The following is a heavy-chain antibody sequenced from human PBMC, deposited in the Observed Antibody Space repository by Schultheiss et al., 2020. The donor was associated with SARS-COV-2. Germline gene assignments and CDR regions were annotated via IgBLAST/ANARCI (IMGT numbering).Heavy chain of an antibody. J-gene: IGHJ3*02. V-gene: IGHV3-11*01. CDR2: ISSSGSTI. D-gene: IGHD5-24*01. Sequence: GGSLRLSCAASGFTFSNAWMSWVRQAPGKGLEWVSYISSSGSTIYYADSVKGRFTISRDNSKNTLYLQMNSLRAEDTAVYYCAKDISRDEDAFDIWGQGTMVTVSS. CDR1: GFTFSNAW. CDR3: AKDISRDEDAFDI.